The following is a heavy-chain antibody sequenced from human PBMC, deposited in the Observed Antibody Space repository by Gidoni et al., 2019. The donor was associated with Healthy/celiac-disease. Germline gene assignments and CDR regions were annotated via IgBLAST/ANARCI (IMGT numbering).Heavy chain of an antibody. CDR3: ARVTTVVTNQYYYYYYGMDV. V-gene: IGHV4-4*02. CDR1: GGSISSSNW. D-gene: IGHD4-17*01. Sequence: QVQLQESGPGLVKPSGTLSLTCAVSGGSISSSNWWSWVRQPPGKGLEWIGEIYHSGSTNYNPSLKSRVTISVDKSKNQFSLKLSSVTAADTAVYYCARVTTVVTNQYYYYYYGMDVWGQGTTVTVSS. J-gene: IGHJ6*02. CDR2: IYHSGST.